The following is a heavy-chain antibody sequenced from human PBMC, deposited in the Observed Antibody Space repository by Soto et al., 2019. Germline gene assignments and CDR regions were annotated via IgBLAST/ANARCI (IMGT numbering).Heavy chain of an antibody. CDR2: IDPSDSYT. CDR3: ARHREDSFGWFDP. CDR1: GYSFTSYW. J-gene: IGHJ5*02. V-gene: IGHV5-10-1*01. D-gene: IGHD3-10*01. Sequence: HGESLKISCKGSGYSFTSYWISWVRQMPGKGLEWMGRIDPSDSYTNYSPSFQGHVTISADKSISTAYLQWSSLKASDTAMYYCARHREDSFGWFDPWGQGTLVTVSS.